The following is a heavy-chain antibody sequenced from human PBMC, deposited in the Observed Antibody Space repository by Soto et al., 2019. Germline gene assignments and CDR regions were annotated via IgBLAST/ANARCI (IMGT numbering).Heavy chain of an antibody. CDR2: IIPIFGTE. CDR1: GGTFSSYA. CDR3: VRGRGGLIVVGLDY. J-gene: IGHJ4*02. V-gene: IGHV1-69*19. Sequence: QVQLVQSGAEVKKPVSSVKVSCKASGGTFSSYAISWVRQAPGQGLEWMGGIIPIFGTENYAQKLQGRVTITADQFTSKADMVLSSLVSQDTAVYYCVRGRGGLIVVGLDYWGQGPLVTVSS. D-gene: IGHD3-22*01.